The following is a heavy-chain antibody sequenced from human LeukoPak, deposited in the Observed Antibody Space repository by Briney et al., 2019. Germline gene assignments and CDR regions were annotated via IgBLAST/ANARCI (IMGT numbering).Heavy chain of an antibody. J-gene: IGHJ4*02. D-gene: IGHD2-15*01. CDR3: AKGDEYCGGGSCYSDY. V-gene: IGHV3-23*01. CDR2: ISGSGGST. CDR1: GFTFSSYA. Sequence: GGSLRLSCAASGFTFSSYAMSWVRQAPGKGLEWVSAISGSGGSTYYADSVKGRFTISRDNSKKTLYLQMNSQRAKDTAVYYCAKGDEYCGGGSCYSDYWGQGTLVTVSS.